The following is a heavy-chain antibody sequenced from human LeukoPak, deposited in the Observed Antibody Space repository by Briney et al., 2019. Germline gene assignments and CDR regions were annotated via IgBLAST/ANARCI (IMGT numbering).Heavy chain of an antibody. CDR3: AKDRPGEAWFDY. J-gene: IGHJ4*02. D-gene: IGHD7-27*01. CDR2: ISTSGGST. V-gene: IGHV3-23*01. CDR1: GFTFSGHA. Sequence: GGSLRLSWAASGFTFSGHAMSWVRQAPGKGLEWVSGISTSGGSTYYGNSVKGRFAIPRDNSKNMVYLQMNSLRAEDTAVYYCAKDRPGEAWFDYWGQGTLVTVSS.